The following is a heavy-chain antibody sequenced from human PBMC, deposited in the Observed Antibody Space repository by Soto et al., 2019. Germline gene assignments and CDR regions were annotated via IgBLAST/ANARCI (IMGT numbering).Heavy chain of an antibody. D-gene: IGHD6-19*01. CDR2: IYYSGST. CDR3: ARAPRHAVAGSYYFDY. V-gene: IGHV4-59*01. Sequence: QVQLQESGPGLVKPSETLSLTCTVSGGSISSYYWSWIRQPPGKGLEWIGYIYYSGSTNYNPSLKRRVTISVDTSKNQFSLKLSSVTAADTAVYYCARAPRHAVAGSYYFDYWGQGTLVTVSS. J-gene: IGHJ4*02. CDR1: GGSISSYY.